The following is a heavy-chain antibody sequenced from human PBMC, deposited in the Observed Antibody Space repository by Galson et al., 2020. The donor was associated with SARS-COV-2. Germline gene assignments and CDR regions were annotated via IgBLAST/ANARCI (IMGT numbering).Heavy chain of an antibody. CDR2: ITYEGSIK. D-gene: IGHD3-10*01. CDR1: GFTFTNYA. V-gene: IGHV3-30*18. J-gene: IGHJ6*02. CDR3: AKRKELFWLGELNQGLDV. Sequence: GESLKISCAASGFTFTNYAMHWVRQAPGKGLEWVALITYEGSIKYYADSVKGRFTISRDSSKNTLYLQMNSLIAGDTAVYYCAKRKELFWLGELNQGLDVWGQGTTVTVS.